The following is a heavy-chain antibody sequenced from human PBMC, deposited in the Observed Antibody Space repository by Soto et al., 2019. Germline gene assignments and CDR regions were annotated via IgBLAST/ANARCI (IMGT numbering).Heavy chain of an antibody. V-gene: IGHV4-30-2*01. CDR2: IYHSGST. CDR1: GGSISSGGYS. J-gene: IGHJ6*02. D-gene: IGHD6-13*01. CDR3: ATGASSSWDYYYGMDV. Sequence: QLQLQESGSGLVKPSQTLSLTCAVSGGSISSGGYSWSWIRQPPGKGLEWIGYIYHSGSTYYNPSLKSRVTISVDRSKHQFSLKLSSVTAADTAVYYCATGASSSWDYYYGMDVWGQGTTVTVSS.